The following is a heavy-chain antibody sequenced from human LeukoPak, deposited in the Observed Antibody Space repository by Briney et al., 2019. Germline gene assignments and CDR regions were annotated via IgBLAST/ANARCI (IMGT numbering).Heavy chain of an antibody. Sequence: QPGGSLRLSCAASGFIFSNYWMHWVRQAPGKGLVWVSRVNNDGSSTTYADSVKGRFTISRDNAKNTLYLQMNSLSAEDTAVYYCAKGGLRVTDYWGQGTLVTVSS. D-gene: IGHD5/OR15-5a*01. J-gene: IGHJ4*02. CDR3: AKGGLRVTDY. V-gene: IGHV3-74*03. CDR1: GFIFSNYW. CDR2: VNNDGSST.